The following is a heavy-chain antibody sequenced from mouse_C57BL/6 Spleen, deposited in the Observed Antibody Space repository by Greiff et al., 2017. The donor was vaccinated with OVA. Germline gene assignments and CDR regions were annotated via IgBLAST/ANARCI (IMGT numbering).Heavy chain of an antibody. J-gene: IGHJ1*03. Sequence: QVQLQQPGTELVKPGASVKLSCKASGYTFTSYWMHWVKQRPGQGLEWIGNINPSNGGTNYNEKFKSKATLTVDKSSSTAYMQLSSLTSEDSAVYDCARSERSYGYDRDFDVWGTGTTVTVSS. V-gene: IGHV1-53*01. CDR3: ARSERSYGYDRDFDV. D-gene: IGHD2-2*01. CDR2: INPSNGGT. CDR1: GYTFTSYW.